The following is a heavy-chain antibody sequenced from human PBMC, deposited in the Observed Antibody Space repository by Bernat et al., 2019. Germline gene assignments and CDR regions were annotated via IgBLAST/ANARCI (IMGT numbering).Heavy chain of an antibody. CDR2: IYYSGST. V-gene: IGHV4-39*01. Sequence: QLQLQESGPGLVKPSETLSLTCTVSGGSISSSSYYWGWIRQPPGKGLEWIGSIYYSGSTYYNPSLKSRVTISVDTSKNQFSLKLSSVTAADTAVYYCARLTSGYGGDCYPDAFDIWGQGTMVTVSS. CDR1: GGSISSSSYY. J-gene: IGHJ3*02. D-gene: IGHD2-21*01. CDR3: ARLTSGYGGDCYPDAFDI.